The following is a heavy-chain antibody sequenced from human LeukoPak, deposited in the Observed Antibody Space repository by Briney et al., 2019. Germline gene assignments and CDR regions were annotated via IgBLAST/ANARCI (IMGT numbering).Heavy chain of an antibody. CDR1: AASISSYY. Sequence: SETLSLTCAVSAASISSYYWSWIRQAPGKGLEWIGYISTSGSTNYNPSLKSRVSISLDTSKNRFSLNLNFVTAADTAVYYCASPRSGYRYTFDYWGQGALVTVSS. CDR3: ASPRSGYRYTFDY. CDR2: ISTSGST. V-gene: IGHV4-4*09. J-gene: IGHJ4*02. D-gene: IGHD3-22*01.